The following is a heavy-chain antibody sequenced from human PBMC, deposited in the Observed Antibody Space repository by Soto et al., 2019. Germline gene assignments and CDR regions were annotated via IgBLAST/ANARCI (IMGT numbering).Heavy chain of an antibody. CDR1: GGTFSRYA. V-gene: IGHV1-69*12. CDR3: ARDIVFGGTYGMDV. J-gene: IGHJ6*02. Sequence: QVQLVQSGAEVKKPGSSVKVSCKASGGTFSRYAISWVRQAPGQGLEWMGGIIAIFGTANYAQKFQGRVTITADESTSTAYMELISLTSEDTAVYYFARDIVFGGTYGMDVWGQGTTVTVSS. CDR2: IIAIFGTA. D-gene: IGHD3-16*01.